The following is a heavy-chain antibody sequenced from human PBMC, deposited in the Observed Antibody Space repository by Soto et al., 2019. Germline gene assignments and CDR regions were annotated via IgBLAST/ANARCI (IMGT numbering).Heavy chain of an antibody. J-gene: IGHJ4*02. CDR3: ARGYCGGDCYNFDY. Sequence: QVQLVESGGGVVQPGRSLRLSCAASGFTFRSFAMHWVRQAPGKGLEWVAVMSYDGSNKYYADSAKGRFTISRDNSKNTLYLQMNSLRADDTALYYCARGYCGGDCYNFDYWGQGTLVAVSS. V-gene: IGHV3-30-3*01. CDR2: MSYDGSNK. D-gene: IGHD2-21*02. CDR1: GFTFRSFA.